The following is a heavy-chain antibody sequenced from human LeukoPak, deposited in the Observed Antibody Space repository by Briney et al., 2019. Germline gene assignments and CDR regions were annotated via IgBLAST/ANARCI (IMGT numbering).Heavy chain of an antibody. CDR3: ARRGAVTHFRYFDL. J-gene: IGHJ2*01. CDR2: IYHSGIT. V-gene: IGHV4-38-2*02. Sequence: ASETLSLTCTVSGYSISSGYYWGWIRQPPGKGLEWIWSIYHSGITYYNPSPRSRVTISVDTSKNQFSLKLSSVTAADTAVYYCARRGAVTHFRYFDLWGRGTLVTVSS. CDR1: GYSISSGYY. D-gene: IGHD4-17*01.